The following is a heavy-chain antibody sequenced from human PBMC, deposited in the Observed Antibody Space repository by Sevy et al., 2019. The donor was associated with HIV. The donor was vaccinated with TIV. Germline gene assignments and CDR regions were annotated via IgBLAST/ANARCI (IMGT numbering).Heavy chain of an antibody. V-gene: IGHV1-24*01. CDR3: ATTKDYYDSSGYPFDY. Sequence: ASVKVSCKVSGYTLTELSMHWVRQAPGKGLEWMGSFDPEDGETIYQQKFHGRVTLTEDTSTDTAYMELSSLRSEDTAVYYCATTKDYYDSSGYPFDYWGQGTLVTVSS. J-gene: IGHJ4*02. D-gene: IGHD3-22*01. CDR2: FDPEDGET. CDR1: GYTLTELS.